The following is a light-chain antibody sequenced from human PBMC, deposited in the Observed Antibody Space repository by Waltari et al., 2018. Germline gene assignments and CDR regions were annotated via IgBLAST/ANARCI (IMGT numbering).Light chain of an antibody. V-gene: IGLV4-69*01. J-gene: IGLJ3*02. Sequence: QLVLTQSPSASASLGASVKLTCTLNSGHSTNIIAWHQQQSEKGPRYLMKVNSDGSHSKGDEIPDRFSGSSSSSGAERYLTISSVQSEDEADYYCQTGGHGTWVFGGGTKLTVL. CDR2: VNSDGSH. CDR3: QTGGHGTWV. CDR1: SGHSTNI.